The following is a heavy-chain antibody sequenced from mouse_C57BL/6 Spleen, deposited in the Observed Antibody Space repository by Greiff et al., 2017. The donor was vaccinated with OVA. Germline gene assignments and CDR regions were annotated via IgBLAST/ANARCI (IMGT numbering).Heavy chain of an antibody. V-gene: IGHV3-6*01. CDR3: AREIHYFDY. CDR1: GYSITSGYY. Sequence: VQLKESGPGLVKPSQSLSLTCSVTGYSITSGYYWNWIRQFPGNKLEWMGYISYDGSNNYNPSLKNRISITRDTSKNQFFLKLNSVTTEDTATYYCAREIHYFDYWGQGTTLTVSS. CDR2: ISYDGSN. J-gene: IGHJ2*01.